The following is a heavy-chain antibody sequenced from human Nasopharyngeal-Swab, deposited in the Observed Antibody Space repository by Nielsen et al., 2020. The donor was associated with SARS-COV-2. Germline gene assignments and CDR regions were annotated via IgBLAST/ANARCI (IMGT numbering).Heavy chain of an antibody. CDR1: GFTFSDYY. CDR3: AKEPRGDFGEVNWFDP. J-gene: IGHJ5*02. Sequence: GESLKISCAASGFTFSDYYMSWVRQAPGKGLEWVSSISGSGEITYYADSVKGRFTISRDNSKNTLYLQMNSLRAEDTAAYYCAKEPRGDFGEVNWFDPWGQGTLVTVSS. V-gene: IGHV3-23*01. CDR2: ISGSGEIT. D-gene: IGHD3-10*01.